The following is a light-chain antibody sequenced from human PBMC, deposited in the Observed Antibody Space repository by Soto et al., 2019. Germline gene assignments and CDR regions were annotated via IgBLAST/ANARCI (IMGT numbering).Light chain of an antibody. J-gene: IGKJ1*01. CDR1: QYISTQ. V-gene: IGKV1-5*02. CDR2: GAF. CDR3: QQYYSYST. Sequence: DTHMAHSPSTLSASVGDRVTIICRASQYISTQLAWYQQKPGKAPKLLISGAFSLESGVPSRFSGSGSGTEFTLTISSLQPDDFATYYCQQYYSYSTFGQGT.